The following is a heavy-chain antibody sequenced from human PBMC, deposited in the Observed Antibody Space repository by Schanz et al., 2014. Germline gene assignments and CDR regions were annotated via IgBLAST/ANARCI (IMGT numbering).Heavy chain of an antibody. J-gene: IGHJ3*02. CDR3: ARHYDAFDI. V-gene: IGHV4-34*01. CDR2: ISYNGGA. CDR1: GGSFSAYY. Sequence: QLHQWGAGLLKPSETLSLTCAVSGGSFSAYYWSWIRQPPGKGLEWIGEISYNGGANNPSLQGRVTISGDTSKKEVSLTLRSVTAADTAVYYCARHYDAFDIWGQGTLVTVS.